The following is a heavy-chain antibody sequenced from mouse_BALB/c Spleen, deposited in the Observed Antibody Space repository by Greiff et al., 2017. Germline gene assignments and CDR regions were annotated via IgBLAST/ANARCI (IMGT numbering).Heavy chain of an antibody. CDR1: GDSITSSY. CDR2: ISNSGST. J-gene: IGHJ4*01. D-gene: IGHD1-1*01. CDR3: AREDYGAMDY. Sequence: VQLKESGPSLVKSSQTLSLTCSVTGDSITSSYWNWIRKFPGNKLEYMGYISNSGSTYYNPSLIPRISITRDTSKNQYYLQLKSVTAEDTATYYCAREDYGAMDYWGRGTSVTVSS. V-gene: IGHV3-8*02.